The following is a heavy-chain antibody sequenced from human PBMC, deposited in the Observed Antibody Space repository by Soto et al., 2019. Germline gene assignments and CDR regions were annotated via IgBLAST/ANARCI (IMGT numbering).Heavy chain of an antibody. V-gene: IGHV4-30-4*01. CDR1: GGSISSGDYF. J-gene: IGHJ4*02. CDR2: IYYSGST. CDR3: ASALYYYDSSGYPAADY. D-gene: IGHD3-22*01. Sequence: KSSETLSLTCTVSGGSISSGDYFWSWIRQPPGEGLEWIGYIYYSGSTYYTPSLKSRVTISVDTSKNQFSLKLSSVTAADTAVYYCASALYYYDSSGYPAADYWGQGTLVTVSS.